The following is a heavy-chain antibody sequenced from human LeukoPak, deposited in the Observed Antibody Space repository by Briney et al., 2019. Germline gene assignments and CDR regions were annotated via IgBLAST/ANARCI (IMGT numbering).Heavy chain of an antibody. D-gene: IGHD3-22*01. V-gene: IGHV3-30*04. CDR2: ISYDGSNK. Sequence: GGSLRLSCAASGFTFSSYAMHWVRQAPGKGLGGVAVISYDGSNKYYADSVKGRFTISRDNSKNTLYLQMNSLRAEDTAVYYCARRDYDSSGFDYWGQGTLVTVSS. CDR1: GFTFSSYA. J-gene: IGHJ4*02. CDR3: ARRDYDSSGFDY.